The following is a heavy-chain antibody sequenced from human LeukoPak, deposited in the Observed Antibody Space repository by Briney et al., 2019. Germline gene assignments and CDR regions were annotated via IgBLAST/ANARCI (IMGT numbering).Heavy chain of an antibody. V-gene: IGHV4-59*02. J-gene: IGHJ4*02. Sequence: SETLSLTCAVSGGSVSGHYWDWIRQPPGKGLEWIGYIYASGSANYHPSLKSRVTISLDTSENHVSLRLTSVTAEDTAVYYCAREAPGGSGWTYFDYWGQGTLVTVSS. D-gene: IGHD6-19*01. CDR2: IYASGSA. CDR1: GGSVSGHY. CDR3: AREAPGGSGWTYFDY.